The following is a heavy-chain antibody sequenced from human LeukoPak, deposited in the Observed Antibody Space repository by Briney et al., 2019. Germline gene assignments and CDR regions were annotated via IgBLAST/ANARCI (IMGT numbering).Heavy chain of an antibody. Sequence: APVKVSCKASGYTFTSYGISWVRQAPGQGLEWMGWISAYNGNTNYAQKLQGRVTMTTDTSTSTAYMELRSLRSDDTPVYYCARSPIQLWLRNDYYYMDVWGKGTTVTVSS. D-gene: IGHD5-18*01. CDR1: GYTFTSYG. J-gene: IGHJ6*03. CDR2: ISAYNGNT. V-gene: IGHV1-18*01. CDR3: ARSPIQLWLRNDYYYMDV.